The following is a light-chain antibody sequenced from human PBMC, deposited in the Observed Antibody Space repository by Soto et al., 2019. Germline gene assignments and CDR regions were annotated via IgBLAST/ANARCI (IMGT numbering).Light chain of an antibody. Sequence: EIVMTQSPATLSVSPGETATLSCRASQSVGTNQLAWYQQKRGQAPRLVFHSAATRANAFPSRFSASGSGTDFTLTIARLEPEDLALYYCQVYGILPWTFGQGTKVDIK. CDR3: QVYGILPWT. CDR1: QSVGTNQ. J-gene: IGKJ1*01. CDR2: SAA. V-gene: IGKV3-20*01.